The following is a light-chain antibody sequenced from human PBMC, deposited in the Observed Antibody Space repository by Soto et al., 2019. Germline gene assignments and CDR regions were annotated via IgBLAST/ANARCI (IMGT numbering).Light chain of an antibody. CDR3: SSYAGRNYAV. V-gene: IGLV2-8*01. CDR1: GNDVGGYDY. J-gene: IGLJ7*01. CDR2: EVD. Sequence: QSALTQPPSASGSPGQSVSISCTGTGNDVGGYDYVSWYQQRPDKPPKLIIYEVDKRPSGVPDRFSGSKSGNSAYLTVSGLQTEYEADYYCSSYAGRNYAVFGRGTQLTVL.